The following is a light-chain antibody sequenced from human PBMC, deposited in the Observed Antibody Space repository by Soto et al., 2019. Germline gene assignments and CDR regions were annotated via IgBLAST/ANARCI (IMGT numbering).Light chain of an antibody. CDR1: QSGSSSY. Sequence: ECVLTQSPGTLPLSPGERATLSCRSSQSGSSSYLAWYQQKPGQAPRLLIYAASSRAAGIPDRFSGSGSETDFTLTISRLEPEDFAVYYCQQYGHSPWTFGQGTKVDIK. CDR3: QQYGHSPWT. V-gene: IGKV3-20*01. J-gene: IGKJ1*01. CDR2: AAS.